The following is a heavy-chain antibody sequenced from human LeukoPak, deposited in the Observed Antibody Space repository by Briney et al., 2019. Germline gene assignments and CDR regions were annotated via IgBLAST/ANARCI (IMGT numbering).Heavy chain of an antibody. J-gene: IGHJ4*02. D-gene: IGHD3-10*01. Sequence: GGSLRLSCVASGFTFSTYNMNWVRQAPGKGLEWVSYISERGGSTTYADSVKGRFTISRDTSLNTPYLQMNNLRVEDTAVYFCAKRGVVIRGILVIGYHQEAYHYDFWGQGVLVTVSS. V-gene: IGHV3-23*01. CDR2: ISERGGST. CDR3: AKRGVVIRGILVIGYHQEAYHYDF. CDR1: GFTFSTYN.